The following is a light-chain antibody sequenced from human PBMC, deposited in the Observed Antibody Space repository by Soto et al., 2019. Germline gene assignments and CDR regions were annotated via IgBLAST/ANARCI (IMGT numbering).Light chain of an antibody. V-gene: IGLV2-14*03. J-gene: IGLJ3*02. CDR2: DVS. CDR3: SSYTSDSTLV. Sequence: QSALTQPASVSGSPGQSITFSCTGTNSDVAGYNYVSWYQQHPGKAPKLMIYDVSNRPSGVSNRFSGSKSGNTASLTISGLQAEDEAVYYCSSYTSDSTLVFGGGTRLTVL. CDR1: NSDVAGYNY.